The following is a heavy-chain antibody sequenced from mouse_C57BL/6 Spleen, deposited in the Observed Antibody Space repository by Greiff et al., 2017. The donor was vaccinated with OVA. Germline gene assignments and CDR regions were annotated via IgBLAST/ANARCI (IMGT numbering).Heavy chain of an antibody. CDR3: ARGDYDLYAMDY. D-gene: IGHD2-4*01. CDR2: IYPGSGNT. V-gene: IGHV1-76*01. J-gene: IGHJ4*01. Sequence: QVQLQQSGAELVRPGASVKLSCKASGYTFTDYYINWVKQRPGQGLEWIARIYPGSGNTYYNEKFKGKATLTAEKSSSTAYMQLSSLTSEDSAVYFCARGDYDLYAMDYWGQGTSVTVSS. CDR1: GYTFTDYY.